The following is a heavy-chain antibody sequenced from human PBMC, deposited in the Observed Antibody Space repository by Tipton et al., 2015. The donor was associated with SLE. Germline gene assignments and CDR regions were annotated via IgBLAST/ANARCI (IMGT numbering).Heavy chain of an antibody. CDR2: INHSGST. V-gene: IGHV4-34*01. CDR1: GGSISSYY. J-gene: IGHJ5*02. D-gene: IGHD4-11*01. Sequence: LRLSCTVSGGSISSYYWSWIRQPPGKGLEWIGEINHSGSTNYNPSLKSRVTISVDTSKNQISLKLSSVTAADTAVYYCARYPESNYHWFGPWGQGALVTVSS. CDR3: ARYPESNYHWFGP.